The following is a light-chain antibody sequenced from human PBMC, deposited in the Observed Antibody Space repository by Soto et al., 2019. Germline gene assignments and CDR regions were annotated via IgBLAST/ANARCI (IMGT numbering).Light chain of an antibody. V-gene: IGLV2-23*01. CDR1: SSDVGTYNL. CDR2: EGT. Sequence: QSALTQPASVSWSPGQSIPISFTGTSSDVGTYNLVSWYQQHPDKAPKLMVYEGTKRPSGVSNRFSGSKSGNTASLTISGLQAEDEADYYCCSYVGSSTYVFGTGTRVTVL. J-gene: IGLJ1*01. CDR3: CSYVGSSTYV.